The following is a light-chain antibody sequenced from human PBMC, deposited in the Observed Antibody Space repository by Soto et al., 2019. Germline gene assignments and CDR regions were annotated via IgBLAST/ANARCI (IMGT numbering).Light chain of an antibody. CDR1: QSVLSSSNNKNY. CDR3: QQYFRSRT. Sequence: DIVMTQSPDSLAVSLGERATINCKSSQSVLSSSNNKNYLAWYQQKPGQPPKLLIYWASTRESGVPDRFTGSGSGTDFTLTITNLRAEDVAVYYCQQYFRSRTFGQGTRVEIK. V-gene: IGKV4-1*01. CDR2: WAS. J-gene: IGKJ1*01.